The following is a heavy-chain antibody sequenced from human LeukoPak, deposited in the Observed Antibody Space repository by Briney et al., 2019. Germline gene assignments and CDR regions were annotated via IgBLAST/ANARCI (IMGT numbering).Heavy chain of an antibody. CDR2: IYYSGST. CDR1: GGSIGTYY. V-gene: IGHV4-59*01. Sequence: SETPSLTCTVSGGSIGTYYWSWIRQPPGKGLEWIGYIYYSGSTYYNPSLKSRVTISVDTSKNQFSLKLSPVTAADTAVYYCARGQVSGWSRPFDYWGQGTLVTVSS. J-gene: IGHJ4*02. CDR3: ARGQVSGWSRPFDY. D-gene: IGHD6-19*01.